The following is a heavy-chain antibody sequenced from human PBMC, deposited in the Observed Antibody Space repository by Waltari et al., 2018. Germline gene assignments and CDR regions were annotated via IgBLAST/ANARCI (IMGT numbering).Heavy chain of an antibody. Sequence: QVQLQESGPGLVKPSETLSLTCTVPGGSIRNYYWSWIRQSAGEGLEWIGRIFVSGTTNYNPTYYNPSRKSRVSMSADTSKNQFSLRLNSVTAADTALYYCARSFGSGADYWGQGTLVTVSS. CDR2: IFVSGTT. V-gene: IGHV4-4*07. D-gene: IGHD3-10*01. J-gene: IGHJ4*02. CDR1: GGSIRNYY. CDR3: ARSFGSGADY.